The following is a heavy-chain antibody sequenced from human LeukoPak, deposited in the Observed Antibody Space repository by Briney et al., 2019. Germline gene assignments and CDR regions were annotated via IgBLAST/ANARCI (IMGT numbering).Heavy chain of an antibody. CDR2: IYPGDSDT. CDR3: ARRALLYYGILTGYYPDAFDI. J-gene: IGHJ3*02. V-gene: IGHV5-51*01. D-gene: IGHD3-9*01. Sequence: GESLKISCKGSGYSFTSYWIGWVRQMPGKGLEWMGIIYPGDSDTRYSPSFQGQVTISADKSISTAYLQWSSLKASDTAMYYCARRALLYYGILTGYYPDAFDIWGQGTMVTVSS. CDR1: GYSFTSYW.